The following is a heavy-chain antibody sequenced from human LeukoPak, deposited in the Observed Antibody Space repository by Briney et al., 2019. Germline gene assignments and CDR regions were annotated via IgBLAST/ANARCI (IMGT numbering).Heavy chain of an antibody. CDR3: ARASYGDYVILYYYYMDV. CDR2: INHSGSA. CDR1: DGSFSGYY. V-gene: IGHV4-34*01. D-gene: IGHD4-17*01. Sequence: PSETLSLTCAVYDGSFSGYYCSWIRQPPGKGLEWIGEINHSGSANYNPSLKSRVTISVDTSKNQFSLKLSSVTAADTAVYYCARASYGDYVILYYYYMDVWGKGTTVTVSS. J-gene: IGHJ6*03.